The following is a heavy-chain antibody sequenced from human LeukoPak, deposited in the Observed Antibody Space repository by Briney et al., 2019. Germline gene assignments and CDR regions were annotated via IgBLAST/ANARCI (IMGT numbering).Heavy chain of an antibody. CDR1: GYTLTDYH. V-gene: IGHV1-2*06. CDR2: INPIGVGA. D-gene: IGHD7-27*01. J-gene: IGHJ4*02. CDR3: AREPNWGYFDF. Sequence: ASVKVSCKASGYTLTDYHLHWVRQAPGQRLEWMGLINPIGVGAHFAQKFPGRATMTRDTSTRTAYMERSGLRSDDTAVYYCAREPNWGYFDFWGQGALVTVSS.